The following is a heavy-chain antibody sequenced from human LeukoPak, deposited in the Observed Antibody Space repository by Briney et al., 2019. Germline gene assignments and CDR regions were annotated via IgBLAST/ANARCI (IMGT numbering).Heavy chain of an antibody. CDR1: GFTFSGSP. CDR2: IRSKADNYAT. J-gene: IGHJ4*02. CDR3: TQSNY. V-gene: IGHV3-73*01. Sequence: GGSLRLSCAASGFTFSGSPILWLRQASGKGLEWVGRIRSKADNYATAYAASVQGRCTISRDDSKNTAYLQLNSLKTEDTAVYYCTQSNYWGQGALVTVSS.